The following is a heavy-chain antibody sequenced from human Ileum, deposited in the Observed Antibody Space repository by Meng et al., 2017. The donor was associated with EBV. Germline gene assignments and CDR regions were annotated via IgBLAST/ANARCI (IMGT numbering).Heavy chain of an antibody. CDR1: CYTFTNYG. Sequence: QGVLVQLGAEVKKPGASVKVSCKASCYTFTNYGISWVRQAPGQGLEWMGWISAYNGNTVYAQELQGRVTMTTDTSTSTAYMELRSLRSDDTAVYYCAREPPGTGWYDYWGQGTLVTVSS. J-gene: IGHJ4*02. CDR2: ISAYNGNT. CDR3: AREPPGTGWYDY. V-gene: IGHV1-18*01. D-gene: IGHD6-19*01.